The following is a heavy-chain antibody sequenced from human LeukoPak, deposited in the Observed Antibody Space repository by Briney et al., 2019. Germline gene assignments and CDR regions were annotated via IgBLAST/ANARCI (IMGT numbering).Heavy chain of an antibody. CDR2: ISSSGGHT. D-gene: IGHD5-18*01. CDR1: EFTFGTYA. Sequence: GGSLRLSCAASEFTFGTYAMSWVRQAPGKGLEWVSAISSSGGHTFYTDSVKGRFTISRDNSKNTLYLQMNSLRADDTAVYYCAKGYGYSYGYPLNFDYWGQGTLVTVSS. V-gene: IGHV3-23*01. CDR3: AKGYGYSYGYPLNFDY. J-gene: IGHJ4*02.